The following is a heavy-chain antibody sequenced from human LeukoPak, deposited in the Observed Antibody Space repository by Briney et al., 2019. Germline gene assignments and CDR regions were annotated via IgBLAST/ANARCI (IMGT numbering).Heavy chain of an antibody. CDR3: AKERGGYYDS. Sequence: GGSLRLSCAASGFTFSSYGMHWVRQAPGKGLEWVAVISYDGSNKYYADSVKGRFTISRDNSKNTLYLQMNSLRAEATAVYYCAKERGGYYDSWGQGTLVTVSS. D-gene: IGHD2-8*01. J-gene: IGHJ5*01. CDR2: ISYDGSNK. V-gene: IGHV3-30*18. CDR1: GFTFSSYG.